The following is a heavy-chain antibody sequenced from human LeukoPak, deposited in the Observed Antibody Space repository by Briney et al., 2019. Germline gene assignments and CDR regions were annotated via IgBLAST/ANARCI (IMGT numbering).Heavy chain of an antibody. V-gene: IGHV3-7*01. CDR1: GFTFSSYA. CDR3: ARDLDA. Sequence: GGSLRLSCAASGFTFSSYAMHWVRQAPGKGLEWVANINQDGSEKYYVDSVKGRFTISRDNAKNSLFLQMNSLRAEDTAVYYCARDLDAWGQGTLVTVSS. J-gene: IGHJ4*02. D-gene: IGHD1-1*01. CDR2: INQDGSEK.